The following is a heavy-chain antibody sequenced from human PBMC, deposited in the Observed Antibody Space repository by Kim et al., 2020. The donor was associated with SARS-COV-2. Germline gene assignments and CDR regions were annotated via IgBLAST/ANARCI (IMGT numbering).Heavy chain of an antibody. CDR2: KANSYAT. J-gene: IGHJ4*02. CDR3: TRHSD. V-gene: IGHV3-73*01. Sequence: KANSYATAYAASVKGRFTISRDDAKNTAYLQMNSLKTEDTAVYYCTRHSDWGQGTLVTVSS.